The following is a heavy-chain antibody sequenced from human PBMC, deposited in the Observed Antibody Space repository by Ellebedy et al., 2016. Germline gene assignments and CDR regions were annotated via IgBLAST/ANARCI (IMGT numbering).Heavy chain of an antibody. V-gene: IGHV4-34*01. J-gene: IGHJ4*02. CDR3: ARRLWGYCSGGSCYSIRD. Sequence: SETLSLXXAVYGGSFSGYYWSWIRQPPGKGLEWIGEINHSGSTNYNPSLKSRVTISVDTSKNQFSLKLSSVTAADTAVYYCARRLWGYCSGGSCYSIRDWGQGTLVTVSS. CDR1: GGSFSGYY. CDR2: INHSGST. D-gene: IGHD2-15*01.